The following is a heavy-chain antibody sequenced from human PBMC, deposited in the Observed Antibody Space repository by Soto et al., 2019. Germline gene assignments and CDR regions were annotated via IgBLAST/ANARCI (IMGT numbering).Heavy chain of an antibody. CDR1: GFVFKDSS. CDR2: IRDRAYNYAT. V-gene: IGHV3-73*01. D-gene: IGHD3-10*01. Sequence: EVLLVESGGGLVQPGGSLKLSCEASGFVFKDSSIHWVRQASGKGLEWVGRIRDRAYNYATAYAASVKGRFTISRDDSNKKAYLQMDSLKTEDTAIYYCTRLISAAQDYWGKGTLVTVSS. J-gene: IGHJ4*02. CDR3: TRLISAAQDY.